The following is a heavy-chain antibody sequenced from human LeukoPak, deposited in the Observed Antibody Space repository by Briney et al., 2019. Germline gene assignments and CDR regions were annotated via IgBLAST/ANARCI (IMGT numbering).Heavy chain of an antibody. CDR2: INHSGST. J-gene: IGHJ2*01. CDR1: GGSFSGYY. D-gene: IGHD3-9*01. Sequence: SETLSLTCAVYGGSFSGYYWSWIRQPPGKGLEWIGEINHSGSTNYNPSLKSRVTISVDTSKSQFSLKLSSATAADTAVYYCARLLRYFDWLSGRYFDLWGRGTLVTVSS. V-gene: IGHV4-34*01. CDR3: ARLLRYFDWLSGRYFDL.